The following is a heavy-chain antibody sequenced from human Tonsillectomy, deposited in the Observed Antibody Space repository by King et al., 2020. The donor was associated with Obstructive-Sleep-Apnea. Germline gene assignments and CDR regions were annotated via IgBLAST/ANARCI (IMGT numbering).Heavy chain of an antibody. D-gene: IGHD5-24*01. V-gene: IGHV3-53*04. CDR1: GFTVSSNY. CDR2: IYTTGST. J-gene: IGHJ4*02. CDR3: ARDGDGYTGFDY. Sequence: VQLVESGGGLVRPGGSLRLSCAASGFTVSSNYMSWVRQAPGKGLEWVSVIYTTGSTYYTDSVKGRFTISRHNSKNMLYLQMDSLRPEDTALYYCARDGDGYTGFDYWGQGTLVTVSS.